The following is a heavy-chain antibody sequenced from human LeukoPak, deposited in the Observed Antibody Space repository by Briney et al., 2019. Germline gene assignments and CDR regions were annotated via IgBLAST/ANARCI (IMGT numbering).Heavy chain of an antibody. J-gene: IGHJ4*02. D-gene: IGHD3-22*01. CDR1: GFTFSSYG. CDR3: AKVGHSSGYFDY. CDR2: ISYDGSNK. V-gene: IGHV3-30*18. Sequence: GGSLRLSCAASGFTFSSYGMHWVRQAPGKGLEWVAVISYDGSNKYYADSVKGRLTISRDNSKNTLYLQMNSLRAEDTAVYYCAKVGHSSGYFDYWGQGTLVTVSS.